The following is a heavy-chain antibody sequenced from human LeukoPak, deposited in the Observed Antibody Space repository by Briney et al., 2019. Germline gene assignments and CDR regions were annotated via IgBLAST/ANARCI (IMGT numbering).Heavy chain of an antibody. CDR1: GGTFSSYA. J-gene: IGHJ5*02. V-gene: IGHV1-69*05. CDR2: IIPIFGTA. Sequence: ASVKVSCKASGGTFSSYAISWMRQVPGQGLEWMGGIIPIFGTANYAQKFQGRVTITTDESTSTAYMELSSLRSEDTAVYYCASSTFYDSSGYYHGWFDPWGQGTLVTVSS. CDR3: ASSTFYDSSGYYHGWFDP. D-gene: IGHD3-22*01.